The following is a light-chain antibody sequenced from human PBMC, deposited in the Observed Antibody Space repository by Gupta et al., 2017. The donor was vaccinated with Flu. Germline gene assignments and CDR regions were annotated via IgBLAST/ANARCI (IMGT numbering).Light chain of an antibody. Sequence: QSVLTQPPSASGTPGQRVTISCSGSSSNIGGNYVYWYQHLPGPAPKLLIYRNSQRPSGVPDRFSGSKSGTSASLAISGLRSEDEADYYCAAWDDSLSGRVFGGGTKLTVL. J-gene: IGLJ2*01. CDR3: AAWDDSLSGRV. CDR2: RNS. V-gene: IGLV1-47*01. CDR1: SSNIGGNY.